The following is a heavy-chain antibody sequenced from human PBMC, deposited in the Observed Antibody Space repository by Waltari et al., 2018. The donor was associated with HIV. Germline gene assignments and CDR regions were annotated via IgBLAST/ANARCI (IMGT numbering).Heavy chain of an antibody. V-gene: IGHV3-15*01. CDR3: TTLWYSYDSTDY. Sequence: EVQLVESGGGLVKPGGSLIPSGASSGITFRKAWMSLVRQAPGKGLEWVGRIKSGAEGGTTDYAAAVKGRFTISRDDSKHTLYLQMDSLKTEDTAVYYCTTLWYSYDSTDYWGQGTLVTVSS. CDR1: GITFRKAW. CDR2: IKSGAEGGTT. J-gene: IGHJ4*02. D-gene: IGHD3-22*01.